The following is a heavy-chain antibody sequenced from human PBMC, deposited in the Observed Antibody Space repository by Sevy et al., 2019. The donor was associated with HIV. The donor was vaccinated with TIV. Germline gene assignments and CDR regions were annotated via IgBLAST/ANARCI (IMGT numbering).Heavy chain of an antibody. Sequence: GGSLRLSCAASGFPFNDHAMHWVRQVPGKGLEWVSGISWNSRNIGYADSVKGRLTISRDNASHFVYLEMNSLRPDDTAFYYCSKDINRGCDGVNCYSYYYYFYGLDVWGQWTTVTVSS. CDR2: ISWNSRNI. D-gene: IGHD2-21*01. V-gene: IGHV3-9*01. J-gene: IGHJ6*02. CDR1: GFPFNDHA. CDR3: SKDINRGCDGVNCYSYYYYFYGLDV.